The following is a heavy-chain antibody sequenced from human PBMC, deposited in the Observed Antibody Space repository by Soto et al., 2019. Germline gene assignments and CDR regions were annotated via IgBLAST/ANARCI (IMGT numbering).Heavy chain of an antibody. V-gene: IGHV4-59*01. CDR3: ARDKSATGGYYSHGMDV. D-gene: IGHD3-3*01. CDR1: GGSISSYY. Sequence: SETLSLTCTVSGGSISSYYWSWIRQPPGKGLEWIGYIYYSGSTNYNPSLKSRVTISVDTSKNQFSLKLSSVTAADTAVYYCARDKSATGGYYSHGMDVWGQGTTVTVSS. CDR2: IYYSGST. J-gene: IGHJ6*02.